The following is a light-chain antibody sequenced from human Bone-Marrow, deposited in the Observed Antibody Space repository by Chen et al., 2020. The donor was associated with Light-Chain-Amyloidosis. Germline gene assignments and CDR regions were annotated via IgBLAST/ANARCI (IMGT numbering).Light chain of an antibody. CDR2: DDS. V-gene: IGLV3-21*02. Sequence: YVLTQPSSVSVAPGQPATSACGGNNIGSTSVHWYQQTPGQAPLLVVYDDSDRPSGIPERLSGSNSGNTATLTISRVEAGDEADYYCQVWDRSSDRPVFGGGTKLTVL. J-gene: IGLJ3*02. CDR3: QVWDRSSDRPV. CDR1: NIGSTS.